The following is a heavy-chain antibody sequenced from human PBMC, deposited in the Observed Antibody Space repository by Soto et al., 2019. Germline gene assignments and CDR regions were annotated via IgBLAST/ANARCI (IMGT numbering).Heavy chain of an antibody. V-gene: IGHV4-30-2*01. CDR3: ARDKSTGRAGEVSGMDA. Sequence: PSETLSLTCAVSGGSISIGGYSWSCIRQPPGKGLEWIGYIYHSGSTYYNPSLKSRVTISVDRSKNQFSLKLSSVTAADTAVYYCARDKSTGRAGEVSGMDAWGQGTTVTVS. J-gene: IGHJ6*02. CDR2: IYHSGST. CDR1: GGSISIGGYS. D-gene: IGHD4-17*01.